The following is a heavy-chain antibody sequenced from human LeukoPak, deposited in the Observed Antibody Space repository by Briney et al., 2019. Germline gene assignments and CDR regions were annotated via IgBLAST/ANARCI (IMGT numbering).Heavy chain of an antibody. CDR1: GYSISSGYY. Sequence: SETLSLTCAVSGYSISSGYYWGWIRQPPGKGLEWIGSIYHSGSTNYNPSLKSRVTISVDTSKNQFSLKLSSVTAADTAVYYCAREGWELSGAPFDYWGQGTLVTVSS. D-gene: IGHD1-26*01. J-gene: IGHJ4*02. CDR2: IYHSGST. CDR3: AREGWELSGAPFDY. V-gene: IGHV4-38-2*02.